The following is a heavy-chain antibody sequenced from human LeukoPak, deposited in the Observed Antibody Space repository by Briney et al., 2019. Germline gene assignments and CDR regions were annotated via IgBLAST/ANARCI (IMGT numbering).Heavy chain of an antibody. D-gene: IGHD3-22*01. J-gene: IGHJ6*03. CDR3: ARATHYYDSSGYWEGYYYYYMDV. V-gene: IGHV1-18*01. Sequence: ASVKVSCKASGYTFTSYGISWVRQAPGQGLEWMGWIGAYNGNTNYAQKLQGRVTMTTDTSTSTAYMELRSLRSDDTAVYYCARATHYYDSSGYWEGYYYYYMDVWGKGTTVTVSS. CDR1: GYTFTSYG. CDR2: IGAYNGNT.